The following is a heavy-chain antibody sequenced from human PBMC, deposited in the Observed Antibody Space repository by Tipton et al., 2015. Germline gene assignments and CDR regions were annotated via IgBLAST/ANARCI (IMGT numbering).Heavy chain of an antibody. D-gene: IGHD3-9*01. V-gene: IGHV4-39*07. CDR1: GGSVSSVSYY. Sequence: TLSLTCTASGGSVSSVSYYWGWIRQPPGKGLEWIGSISHSGNTYYNPSLKSRVTMSRDTSKNQFSLKLTSVTAADTAVYYCACQDYDSLTRDYQTVDYWGQGTLVTVSS. CDR3: ACQDYDSLTRDYQTVDY. CDR2: ISHSGNT. J-gene: IGHJ4*02.